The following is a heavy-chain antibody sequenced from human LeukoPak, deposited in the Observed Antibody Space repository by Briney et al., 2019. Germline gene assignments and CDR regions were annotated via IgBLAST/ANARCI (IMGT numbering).Heavy chain of an antibody. J-gene: IGHJ4*02. CDR3: AASPDYYDSSGYSYYFDY. V-gene: IGHV1-58*01. CDR2: IVVGSGNT. CDR1: GFTFTSSA. D-gene: IGHD3-22*01. Sequence: ASVKASCKASGFTFTSSAVQWVRQARGQRLEWIGWIVVGSGNTNYAQKFQERVTITRDMSTSTAYMELSSLRSEETAVYYCAASPDYYDSSGYSYYFDYWGQGTLVTVSP.